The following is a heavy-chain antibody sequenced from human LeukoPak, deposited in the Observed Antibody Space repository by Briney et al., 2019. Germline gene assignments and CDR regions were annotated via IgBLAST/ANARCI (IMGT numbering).Heavy chain of an antibody. CDR3: GRDGGGYYGRDYSYYMDV. CDR1: GFIFSKYW. Sequence: PGGSLRLSCAASGFIFSKYWMSWVRQAPGKGLEWIWYIYCSGSTNDSPSHKSRVNISVDTSKKQVFLKLSSVTAADTAVYYCGRDGGGYYGRDYSYYMDVWGKGTTVTVSS. D-gene: IGHD3-3*01. V-gene: IGHV4-59*01. J-gene: IGHJ6*03. CDR2: IYCSGST.